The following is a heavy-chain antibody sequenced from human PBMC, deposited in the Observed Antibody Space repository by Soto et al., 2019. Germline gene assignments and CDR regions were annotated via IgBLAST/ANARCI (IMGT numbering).Heavy chain of an antibody. V-gene: IGHV3-74*01. CDR2: INSDGSST. Sequence: EVQLVESGGGLVQPGGSLRLSCAASGFTFSSYWMHWVRQAPGKGLVWVSRINSDGSSTSYADSVKGRFTISRDNAKNTLYLQMNSLRAEDTAVYYCARGIIAAAGVNYYGMDVWGQGTTVTVSS. D-gene: IGHD6-13*01. CDR3: ARGIIAAAGVNYYGMDV. J-gene: IGHJ6*02. CDR1: GFTFSSYW.